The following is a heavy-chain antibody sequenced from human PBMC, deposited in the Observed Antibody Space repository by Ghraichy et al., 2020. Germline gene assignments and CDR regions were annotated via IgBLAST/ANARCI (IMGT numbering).Heavy chain of an antibody. CDR1: GGSISSYY. CDR2: IYHSGSF. CDR3: GKSMSVGALNAFDI. D-gene: IGHD6-6*01. V-gene: IGHV4-59*01. Sequence: SETLSLTCTVSGGSISSYYWSWIRQPPGRGLEWLGYIYHSGSFNYNPSLKRRVTISIDTSNNRFSLKLSSVTAADTAVYFCGKSMSVGALNAFDIWGQGTMVTVSS. J-gene: IGHJ3*02.